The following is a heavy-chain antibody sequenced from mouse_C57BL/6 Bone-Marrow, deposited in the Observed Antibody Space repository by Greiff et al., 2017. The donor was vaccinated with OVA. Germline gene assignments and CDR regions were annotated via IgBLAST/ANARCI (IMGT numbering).Heavy chain of an antibody. D-gene: IGHD1-1*01. Sequence: VQLQQSGPELVKPGASVKISCKASGYTFTDYYMNWVKQSHGKSLEWIGDINPNNGGTSYNQKFKGKATLTVDKSSSTAYMELRSLTSEDSAVYYCARGVYYYGSSPDYWGQGTTLTVSS. V-gene: IGHV1-26*01. CDR2: INPNNGGT. J-gene: IGHJ2*01. CDR3: ARGVYYYGSSPDY. CDR1: GYTFTDYY.